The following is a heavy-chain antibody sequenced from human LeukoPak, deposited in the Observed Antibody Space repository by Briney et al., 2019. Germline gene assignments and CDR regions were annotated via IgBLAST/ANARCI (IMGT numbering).Heavy chain of an antibody. CDR3: AKGTTGSYSSGWYGFPFDY. CDR2: ISGSGGST. V-gene: IGHV3-23*01. J-gene: IGHJ4*02. D-gene: IGHD6-19*01. Sequence: GGSLRLSCAASGFTFSSYGMSWVRQAPGKGLEGVSGISGSGGSTNYADSVKGRFTISRDSSKNTVYLQMNSLRAEDTAIYYCAKGTTGSYSSGWYGFPFDYWGQGTLVTVSS. CDR1: GFTFSSYG.